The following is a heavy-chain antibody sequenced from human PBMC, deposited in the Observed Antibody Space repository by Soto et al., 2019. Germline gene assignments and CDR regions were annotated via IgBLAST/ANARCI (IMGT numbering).Heavy chain of an antibody. Sequence: SVKVSCKASGGTFRSYGPSWVRQAPGQGLEWMGGIIPIFGTANYAQKFQGRVTITADESTSTAYMELSSLRSEDTAVYYCARGSLDINYGMDVWGQGTTVTVSS. CDR1: GGTFRSYG. D-gene: IGHD5-12*01. V-gene: IGHV1-69*13. CDR2: IIPIFGTA. CDR3: ARGSLDINYGMDV. J-gene: IGHJ6*02.